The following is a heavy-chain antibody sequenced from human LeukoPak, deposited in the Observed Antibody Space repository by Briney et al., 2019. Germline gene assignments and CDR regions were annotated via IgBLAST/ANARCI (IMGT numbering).Heavy chain of an antibody. CDR2: ISYRGST. CDR3: ARVPLYSSSWHSAYSYYMDV. V-gene: IGHV4-59*01. CDR1: GGSIASYY. Sequence: PSETLSLTCTVSGGSIASYYWSWIRQFPGKGLEWIGYISYRGSTSYNPSLNSRVSISLDTSKNQLSLRLNSVTAADTAVYYCARVPLYSSSWHSAYSYYMDVWGKGTTVTVSS. J-gene: IGHJ6*03. D-gene: IGHD6-13*01.